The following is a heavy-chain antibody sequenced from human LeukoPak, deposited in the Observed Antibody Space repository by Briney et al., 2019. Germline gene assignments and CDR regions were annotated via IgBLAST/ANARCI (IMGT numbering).Heavy chain of an antibody. V-gene: IGHV4-34*01. J-gene: IGHJ4*02. CDR1: GGSFSSYY. Sequence: SETLTLTCAVYGGSFSSYYWSWIRQPPGKGLEWIGEINHSGSTNYNPSLKSRVTISVDTSKNQFSLKLSSVTAADTAVYYCASGGAITMVRGVITYFDYWGQGTLVTVSS. D-gene: IGHD3-10*01. CDR2: INHSGST. CDR3: ASGGAITMVRGVITYFDY.